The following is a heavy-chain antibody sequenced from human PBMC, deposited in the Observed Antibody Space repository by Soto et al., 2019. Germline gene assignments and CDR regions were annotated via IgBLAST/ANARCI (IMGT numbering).Heavy chain of an antibody. Sequence: GGSLRLSCTTSGFSSFAMSWVRQAPGKGLEWVAGISSSGGTTIYADSVKGRFTLSRDNSRDTLVLQMNSLRAEDTATYYCAKMTSVTLRGYFDDWGQGTLVTVSS. CDR3: AKMTSVTLRGYFDD. J-gene: IGHJ4*02. V-gene: IGHV3-23*01. CDR2: ISSSGGTT. CDR1: GFSSFA. D-gene: IGHD4-17*01.